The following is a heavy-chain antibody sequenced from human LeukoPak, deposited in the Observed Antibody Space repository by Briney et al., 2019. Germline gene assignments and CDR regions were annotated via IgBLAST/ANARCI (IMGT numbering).Heavy chain of an antibody. V-gene: IGHV1-2*02. CDR1: GYTFTGYY. Sequence: GASVKVSCKASGYTFTGYYMHWVRQAPGQGLEWMGWINPNSGGTNYAQKFQGRVTMTRDTSISTAYMELSRLRSEDTAVYYCARDGSGSYYPLSGNPYYFDYWGQGTLVTVSS. CDR2: INPNSGGT. D-gene: IGHD3-10*01. J-gene: IGHJ4*02. CDR3: ARDGSGSYYPLSGNPYYFDY.